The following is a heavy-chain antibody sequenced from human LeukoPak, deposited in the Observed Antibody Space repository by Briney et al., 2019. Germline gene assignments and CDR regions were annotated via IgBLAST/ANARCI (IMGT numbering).Heavy chain of an antibody. CDR2: IRSSGSSI. CDR1: GFTFSSYA. V-gene: IGHV3-11*04. Sequence: GGSLRLSCAASGFTFSSYAMSWIRQAPGKGLEWVSYIRSSGSSIYYADSVKGRFTISRDNAKNSLYLQMNSLRAEDTAVYYCAREHYYYYYMDVWGKGTTVTVSS. J-gene: IGHJ6*03. CDR3: AREHYYYYYMDV.